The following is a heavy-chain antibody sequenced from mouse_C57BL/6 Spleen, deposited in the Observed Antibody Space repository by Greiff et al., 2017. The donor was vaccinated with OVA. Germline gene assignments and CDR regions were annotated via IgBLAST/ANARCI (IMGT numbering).Heavy chain of an antibody. CDR2: INPYNGGT. V-gene: IGHV1-19*01. J-gene: IGHJ2*01. CDR3: ARQETTVVGPYFDY. Sequence: VQLKESGPVLVKPGASVKMSCKASGYTFTDYYMNWVKQSHGKSLEWIGVINPYNGGTSNNQKIKGKTTLTMNKSTSTTYMKLNSLTSEDSAVYYCARQETTVVGPYFDYWGQGTTVTVSS. D-gene: IGHD1-1*01. CDR1: GYTFTDYY.